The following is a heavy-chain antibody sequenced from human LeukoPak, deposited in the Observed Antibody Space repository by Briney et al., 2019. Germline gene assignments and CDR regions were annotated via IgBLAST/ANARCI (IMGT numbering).Heavy chain of an antibody. J-gene: IGHJ4*02. V-gene: IGHV4-61*01. CDR2: IYYSGST. CDR1: GGSISSGSYY. CDR3: ARHQRVYYYDSSGYYFFDY. D-gene: IGHD3-22*01. Sequence: PSQTLSLTCTVSGGSISSGSYYWSWIRQPPGKGLEWIGYIYYSGSTNYNPSLKSRVTISVDTSKNQFSLKLSSVTAADTAVYYCARHQRVYYYDSSGYYFFDYWGQGTLVTVSS.